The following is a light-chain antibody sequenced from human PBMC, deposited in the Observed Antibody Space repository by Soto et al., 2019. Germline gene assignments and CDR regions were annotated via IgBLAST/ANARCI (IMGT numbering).Light chain of an antibody. J-gene: IGKJ1*01. CDR2: AAS. CDR3: QELNSYPRT. Sequence: IQMTQSPSSLTASVGDRVTITCRASQGIRSDLGWYQQKPGKAPKLLIYAASSLQSGVPSRFSGSGSGTEFTLTISSLQPEDFATYYCQELNSYPRTFGQGTKVEVK. V-gene: IGKV1-17*01. CDR1: QGIRSD.